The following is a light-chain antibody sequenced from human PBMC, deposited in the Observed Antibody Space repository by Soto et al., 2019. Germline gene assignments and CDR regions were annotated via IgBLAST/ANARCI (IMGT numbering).Light chain of an antibody. CDR3: QQYNSLWT. CDR1: QNINSW. Sequence: DIQMTQSPSTLSASVGDRVTITCRASQNINSWLAWYQQKPGKVPNLLIYKASSLESGVPSRFSGSGSGTEFTLTISSPQPDDFATYYCQQYNSLWTFGQGTKVDIK. CDR2: KAS. J-gene: IGKJ1*01. V-gene: IGKV1-5*03.